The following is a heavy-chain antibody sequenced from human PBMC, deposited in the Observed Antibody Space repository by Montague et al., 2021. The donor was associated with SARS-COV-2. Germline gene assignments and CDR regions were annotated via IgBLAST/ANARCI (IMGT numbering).Heavy chain of an antibody. Sequence: SLRLSCAASGFTFSNYAMTWVRQTPGKGLDWVSTISGGGDRTSYADPVKGRFTISRDNSQNTLYLQVNSLRAEDTAVYYCAGGTYMGVDFWGQGTLVTVSS. CDR1: GFTFSNYA. V-gene: IGHV3-23*01. D-gene: IGHD1-26*01. J-gene: IGHJ4*02. CDR2: ISGGGDRT. CDR3: AGGTYMGVDF.